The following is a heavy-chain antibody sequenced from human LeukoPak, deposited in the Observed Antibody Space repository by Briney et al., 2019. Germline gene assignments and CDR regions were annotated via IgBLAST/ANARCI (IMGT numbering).Heavy chain of an antibody. V-gene: IGHV1-8*03. D-gene: IGHD3-16*01. Sequence: ASVKVSCKASGYTFTSYEINWVRQATGQGLEWMGWMNPNSGNTGYAQKFQGRVTITRNTSISTAYMELSSLRSEDTAVYYCARGVMGPHDYYIDVWDKGTTVTVSS. CDR3: ARGVMGPHDYYIDV. CDR1: GYTFTSYE. J-gene: IGHJ6*03. CDR2: MNPNSGNT.